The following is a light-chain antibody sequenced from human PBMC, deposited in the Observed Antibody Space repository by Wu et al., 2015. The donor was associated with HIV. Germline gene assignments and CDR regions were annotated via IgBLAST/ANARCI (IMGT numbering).Light chain of an antibody. Sequence: DIQMTQSPSSLSASVGDRVTITCRASQGISNSLAWYQQKPGKAPKLLLYAASRLESGVPSRFSGSGSGTDYTLTISSLQPEDFATYYCQHQGTFGQGTKVEIK. CDR2: AAS. V-gene: IGKV1-NL1*01. CDR1: QGISNS. J-gene: IGKJ1*01. CDR3: QHQGT.